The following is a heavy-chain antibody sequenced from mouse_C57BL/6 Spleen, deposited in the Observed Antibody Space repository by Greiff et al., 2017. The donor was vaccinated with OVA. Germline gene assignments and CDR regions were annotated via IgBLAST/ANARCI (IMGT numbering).Heavy chain of an antibody. Sequence: VQLQESGAELVRPGPSVKVSCKASGYAFTNYLIEWVKQRPGQGLEWIGVINPGSGGTNYNEKFKGKATLTADKSSSTAYMQLSSLTSEDSAVYFCARGDDYDWFAYWGQGTLVTVSA. CDR1: GYAFTNYL. V-gene: IGHV1-54*01. CDR3: ARGDDYDWFAY. D-gene: IGHD2-4*01. CDR2: INPGSGGT. J-gene: IGHJ3*01.